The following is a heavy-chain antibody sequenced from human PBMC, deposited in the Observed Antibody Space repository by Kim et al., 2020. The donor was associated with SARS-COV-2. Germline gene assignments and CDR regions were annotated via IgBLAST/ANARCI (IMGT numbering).Heavy chain of an antibody. CDR3: ASTGYSSSWYRANKYYFDY. D-gene: IGHD6-13*01. CDR1: GGSISSSSYY. CDR2: IYYSGST. J-gene: IGHJ4*02. V-gene: IGHV4-39*01. Sequence: SETLSLTCTVSGGSISSSSYYWGWIRQPPGKGLEWIGSIYYSGSTYYNPSLKSRVTISVDTSKNQFSLKLSSVTAADTAVYYCASTGYSSSWYRANKYYFDYWGQGTLVTVSS.